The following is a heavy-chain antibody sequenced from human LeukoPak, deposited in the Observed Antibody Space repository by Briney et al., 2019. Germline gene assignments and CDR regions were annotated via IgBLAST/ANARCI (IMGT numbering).Heavy chain of an antibody. J-gene: IGHJ6*03. CDR3: ARDAGSSWGDYYYYMDV. CDR2: ISAYNGNT. CDR1: GYTFTNYG. Sequence: ASVKVSCKASGYTFTNYGISWVRQAPGQGLEWMGWISAYNGNTNYAQKVQGRVTLTIDTPTSTAHMELRSLKSDDTAIYYCARDAGSSWGDYYYYMDVWGKGTTVTISS. D-gene: IGHD6-13*01. V-gene: IGHV1-18*01.